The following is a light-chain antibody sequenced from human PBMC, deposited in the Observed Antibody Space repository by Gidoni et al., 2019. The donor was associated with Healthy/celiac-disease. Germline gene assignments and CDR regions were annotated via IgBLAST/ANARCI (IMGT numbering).Light chain of an antibody. CDR2: DDS. CDR1: QSISSW. Sequence: IQLAQSPFTLAASVGDRVTITCRASQSISSWLAWYQQKPGKAPKLLIYDDSSLESGVPTRFSGSGSGTEFTLTISSLQPDDFATYYCQQYNSYYTFGQXTKLEIK. J-gene: IGKJ2*01. CDR3: QQYNSYYT. V-gene: IGKV1-5*01.